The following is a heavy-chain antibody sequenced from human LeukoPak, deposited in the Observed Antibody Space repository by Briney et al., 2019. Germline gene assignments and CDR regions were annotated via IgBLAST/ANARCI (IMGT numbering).Heavy chain of an antibody. V-gene: IGHV3-23*01. D-gene: IGHD2-2*01. CDR3: AKRCSSTSCPFDY. CDR1: GGSVSRYY. CDR2: ISSSGGST. Sequence: ETLSLTCTVSGGSVSRYYWSWIRQSPGKGLEWVSSISSSGGSTYYVDSVKGRFTISRDNSKNTLYLQMNSLKDEDTAIYYCAKRCSSTSCPFDYWGQGTPVTVSS. J-gene: IGHJ4*02.